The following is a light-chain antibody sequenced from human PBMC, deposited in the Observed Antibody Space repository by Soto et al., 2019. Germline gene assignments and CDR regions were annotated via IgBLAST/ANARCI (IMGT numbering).Light chain of an antibody. CDR3: SSYTGSTTWV. CDR1: SSDIGAYNF. J-gene: IGLJ3*02. Sequence: QSALTQPASVSGSPGQSITISCTGTSSDIGAYNFVSWYQQHPGKAPKLMIYEVTNRPSGVSNRFSASKSGNTASLTISGLQAEDEADYYCSSYTGSTTWVFGGGTKLTVL. V-gene: IGLV2-14*01. CDR2: EVT.